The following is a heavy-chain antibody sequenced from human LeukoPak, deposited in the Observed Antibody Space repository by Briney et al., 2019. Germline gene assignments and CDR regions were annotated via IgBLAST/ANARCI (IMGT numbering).Heavy chain of an antibody. CDR2: IWYDGSNK. CDR3: AREHGDYFYFDY. V-gene: IGHV3-33*01. CDR1: GVTFSGYG. Sequence: GRSLRLSCAASGVTFSGYGMHWVRQAPDKGLEWVAVIWYDGSNKYYADSVKGRFTISRDNSKNTLYLQMNSLRAEDTAVYYCAREHGDYFYFDYWGQGTLVTVSS. D-gene: IGHD4-17*01. J-gene: IGHJ4*02.